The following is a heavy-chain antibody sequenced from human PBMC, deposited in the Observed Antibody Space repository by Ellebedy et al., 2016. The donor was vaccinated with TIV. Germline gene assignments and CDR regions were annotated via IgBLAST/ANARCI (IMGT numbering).Heavy chain of an antibody. CDR3: ARGIVGANVDY. CDR2: ISSSSSYI. CDR1: GFTFDDYT. V-gene: IGHV3-21*01. D-gene: IGHD1-26*01. J-gene: IGHJ4*02. Sequence: GESLKISCAASGFTFDDYTMHWVRQAPGKGLEWVSSISSSSSYIYYADSVKGRFTISRDNAKNSLYLQMNSLRAEDTAVYYCARGIVGANVDYWGQGTLVTVSS.